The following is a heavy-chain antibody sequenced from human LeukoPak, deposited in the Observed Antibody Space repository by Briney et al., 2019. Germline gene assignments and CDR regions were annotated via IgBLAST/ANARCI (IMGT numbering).Heavy chain of an antibody. D-gene: IGHD2-2*03. CDR3: ARDHGFAFDV. Sequence: PGGSLRLSCATSGFTFSIYEMNWVRQAPGKGLEWISYISRSGGTIFYADSVKGRFTISRDSAKNSLYLQMNSLRDEDTAVYYCARDHGFAFDVWGQGTMVTVSS. V-gene: IGHV3-48*03. J-gene: IGHJ3*01. CDR2: ISRSGGTI. CDR1: GFTFSIYE.